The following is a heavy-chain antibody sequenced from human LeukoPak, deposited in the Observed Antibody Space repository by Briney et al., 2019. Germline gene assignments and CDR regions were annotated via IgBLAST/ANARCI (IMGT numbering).Heavy chain of an antibody. J-gene: IGHJ4*02. CDR3: ARESSYGDYAFDY. V-gene: IGHV3-7*01. Sequence: GGSLRLSCAASGFTFSSYWMSWVRQAPGKGLEWVANIKQDGSEKYYVDSVKGRFTISRDNAKNSLYLQMNSLRAEDTAVYYCARESSYGDYAFDYWGQGTLVTVSS. CDR2: IKQDGSEK. D-gene: IGHD4-17*01. CDR1: GFTFSSYW.